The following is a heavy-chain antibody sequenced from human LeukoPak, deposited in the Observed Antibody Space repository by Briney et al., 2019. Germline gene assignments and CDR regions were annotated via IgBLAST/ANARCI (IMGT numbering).Heavy chain of an antibody. Sequence: ASVKVSCKASGYTFTIYGVNWVRQAPGQGLERMGWITAYNGNTNYAQKLQGRVTMTTDTSTSTAYMELRSLRSDDTAVYYCARDLSGVAGYTYGRGIDYWGQGTLVTVSS. V-gene: IGHV1-18*01. CDR1: GYTFTIYG. CDR2: ITAYNGNT. CDR3: ARDLSGVAGYTYGRGIDY. J-gene: IGHJ4*02. D-gene: IGHD5-18*01.